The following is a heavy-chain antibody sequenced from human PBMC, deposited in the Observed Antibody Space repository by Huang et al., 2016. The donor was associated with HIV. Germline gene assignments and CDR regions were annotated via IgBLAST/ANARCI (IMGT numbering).Heavy chain of an antibody. V-gene: IGHV5-51*03. D-gene: IGHD5-18*01. J-gene: IGHJ4*02. CDR2: IYTGYADT. Sequence: EVQLVQSGAVVKKPGESLKIYCKGSGYRFTNYWIGWVRQMPGKGLEWMGIIYTGYADTKYGPSFQGQVTISADKSGSTAYLQWSRLKASDSAVYYCARLLLGYSNGYYFDNWGQGTLVTVSS. CDR3: ARLLLGYSNGYYFDN. CDR1: GYRFTNYW.